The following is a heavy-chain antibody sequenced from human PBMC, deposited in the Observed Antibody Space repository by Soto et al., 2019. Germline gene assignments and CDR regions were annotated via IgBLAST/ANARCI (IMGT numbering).Heavy chain of an antibody. CDR2: IIPMFATP. J-gene: IGHJ6*02. Sequence: QDHLVQSGAAVKKPASSVKISCRSTGGTFSTYAFSWVRQAPGQGLEWMGGIIPMFATPIYAQKYQGRVTITADDSTSTAYMEVTSLRSNDTAVYFCARGEYDVVVMVGTPRGYQHAYHGMDVWGQGTSVTVSS. CDR1: GGTFSTYA. V-gene: IGHV1-69*12. D-gene: IGHD2-15*01. CDR3: ARGEYDVVVMVGTPRGYQHAYHGMDV.